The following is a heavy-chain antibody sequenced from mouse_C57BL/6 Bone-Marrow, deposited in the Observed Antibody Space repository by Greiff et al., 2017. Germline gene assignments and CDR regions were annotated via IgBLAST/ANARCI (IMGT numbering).Heavy chain of an antibody. D-gene: IGHD4-1*01. Sequence: EVKVVESGGGLVKPGGSLKLSCAASGFTFSSYAMSWVRQTPEKRLEWVATISDGGSYTYYPDNVKGRFTISRDNAKNNLYLQMSHLKSEDTAMYYCARDRLTGPDYWGQGTTLTVSS. V-gene: IGHV5-4*01. CDR1: GFTFSSYA. CDR2: ISDGGSYT. J-gene: IGHJ2*01. CDR3: ARDRLTGPDY.